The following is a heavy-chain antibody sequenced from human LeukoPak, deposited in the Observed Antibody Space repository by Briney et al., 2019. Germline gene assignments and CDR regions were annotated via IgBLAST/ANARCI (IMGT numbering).Heavy chain of an antibody. J-gene: IGHJ3*02. CDR2: IIPIFGTA. CDR3: ARSAYYDILTGPWGAFDI. D-gene: IGHD3-9*01. Sequence: SVKVSCKASGGTFSSYAISWVRQAPGQGLEWMGRIIPIFGTANYAQKFQGRVTITTDESTSTAYMELSSLRSEDTTVYYCARSAYYDILTGPWGAFDIWGQGTMVTVSS. CDR1: GGTFSSYA. V-gene: IGHV1-69*05.